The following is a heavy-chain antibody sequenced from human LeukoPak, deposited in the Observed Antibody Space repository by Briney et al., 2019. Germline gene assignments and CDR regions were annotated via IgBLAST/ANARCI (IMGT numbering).Heavy chain of an antibody. CDR3: ARDLYRPEPHYYYGMDV. D-gene: IGHD2-8*01. J-gene: IGHJ6*02. CDR1: GFTFNSYS. V-gene: IGHV3-21*01. Sequence: GGSLRLSCAASGFTFNSYSVNWVRQAPGKGLEWVSSISGSSSYIYYADAVKGRFTSSSDNAKNSLDLQINSLRAEDAAVSYCARDLYRPEPHYYYGMDVWGQGTTVTVSS. CDR2: ISGSSSYI.